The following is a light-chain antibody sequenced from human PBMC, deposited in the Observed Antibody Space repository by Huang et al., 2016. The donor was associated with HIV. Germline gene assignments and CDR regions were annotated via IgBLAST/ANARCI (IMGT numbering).Light chain of an antibody. V-gene: IGKV3-15*01. CDR1: QSINNN. CDR3: QQYDHWPPET. J-gene: IGKJ1*01. CDR2: GAS. Sequence: EAVMTQSPATLSVSPGERATLSCSASQSINNNLAWYQPKPGQAPRLLMYGASTRATGVPPRFSGGGSGTDFTLTISGLQSEDFAVYYCQQYDHWPPETFGQGTKVEIK.